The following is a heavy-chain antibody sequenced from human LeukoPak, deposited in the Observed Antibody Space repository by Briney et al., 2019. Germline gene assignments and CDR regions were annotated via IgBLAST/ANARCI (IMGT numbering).Heavy chain of an antibody. D-gene: IGHD3-10*01. CDR3: ARDWAGGPHDY. CDR1: GFTFSSYA. J-gene: IGHJ4*02. CDR2: ISSSGNTI. Sequence: PGGSLRLSCAASGFTFSSYAMSWVRQAPGKGLEWVSYISSSGNTIYYADSVKGRFTISRDNAKNSLYLQMNSLRAEDTAVYYCARDWAGGPHDYWGQGTLVTVSS. V-gene: IGHV3-48*04.